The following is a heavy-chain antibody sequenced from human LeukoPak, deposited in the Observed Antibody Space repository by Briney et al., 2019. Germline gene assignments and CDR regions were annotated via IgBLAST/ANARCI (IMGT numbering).Heavy chain of an antibody. D-gene: IGHD3-10*01. Sequence: GASVKVSCKASGYTFTSYYIHWVRQAPGQGLEWMGIISPSVGTTTYAQKLEGGVTMTRDTSTTTVYIELRSLRSEDTAVYYCARIGDYGSGSEGFDPWGQGTLVTVSS. J-gene: IGHJ5*02. V-gene: IGHV1-46*04. CDR2: ISPSVGTT. CDR3: ARIGDYGSGSEGFDP. CDR1: GYTFTSYY.